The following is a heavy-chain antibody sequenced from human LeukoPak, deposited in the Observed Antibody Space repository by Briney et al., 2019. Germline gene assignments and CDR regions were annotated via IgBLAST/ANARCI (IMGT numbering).Heavy chain of an antibody. CDR3: ARVPFTIFGVVGNWFDP. D-gene: IGHD3-3*01. Sequence: ASVKVSCKASGGTFSSYAISWVRQAPGQGLEWMGGIIPIFGTANYAQKFQGRVTITTDESTSTAYMELSSLRSEDTAVYYCARVPFTIFGVVGNWFDPWGQGTLVTVSS. CDR2: IIPIFGTA. J-gene: IGHJ5*02. V-gene: IGHV1-69*05. CDR1: GGTFSSYA.